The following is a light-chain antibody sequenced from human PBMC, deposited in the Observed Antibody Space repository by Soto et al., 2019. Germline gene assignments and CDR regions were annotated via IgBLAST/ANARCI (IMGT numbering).Light chain of an antibody. Sequence: DIQMTQSPSTLSASVGDRVTITCRASQSISSWLAWYQQKPGKAPKFLIYKASRLESGVPSRFSGSGSGTEFTLTISSLQPDDFATYYCQQYSSWYTLGQGTKLESK. J-gene: IGKJ2*01. CDR3: QQYSSWYT. CDR2: KAS. CDR1: QSISSW. V-gene: IGKV1-5*03.